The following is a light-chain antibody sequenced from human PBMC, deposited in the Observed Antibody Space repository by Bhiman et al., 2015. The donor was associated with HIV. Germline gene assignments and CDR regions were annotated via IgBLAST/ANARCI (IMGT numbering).Light chain of an antibody. Sequence: QSALTQPASVSGSPGQSITISCTGTSSDVGGYKYVSWFQQHPGKAPKLLIYDVSNRPSGVSNRFSASKSGNTASLTVSGLQAEDEADYYCSSYTSSNTYVFGTGTKVTVL. CDR3: SSYTSSNTYV. J-gene: IGLJ1*01. CDR2: DVS. V-gene: IGLV2-14*03. CDR1: SSDVGGYKY.